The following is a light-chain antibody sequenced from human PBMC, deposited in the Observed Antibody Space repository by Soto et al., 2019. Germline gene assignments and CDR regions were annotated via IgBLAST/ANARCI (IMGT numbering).Light chain of an antibody. J-gene: IGKJ2*01. Sequence: DIVVTQSPLSLPVTPGEPASISCRSGQSLLHSNGRTFLAWYLQKPGQSPRILIYLGSNRASGVPDRFSGSVSGRDFTLHISRVEAEDVGVYYCMQALQTPYTFGQGTKLEI. CDR1: QSLLHSNGRTF. CDR3: MQALQTPYT. CDR2: LGS. V-gene: IGKV2-28*01.